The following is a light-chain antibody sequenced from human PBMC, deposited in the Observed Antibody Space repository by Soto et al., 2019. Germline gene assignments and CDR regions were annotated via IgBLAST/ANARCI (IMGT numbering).Light chain of an antibody. CDR1: QSVSSN. CDR3: QQYNSLPLIT. CDR2: DAS. J-gene: IGKJ5*01. Sequence: SVLRKTQKPLSVSPGERATLSCRASQSVSSNLAWYEQKPGQAPRLLIYDASNRATGIPDRFSGSGSGTEFTLTISSLQSEDFAVYYCQQYNSLPLIT. V-gene: IGKV3-15*01.